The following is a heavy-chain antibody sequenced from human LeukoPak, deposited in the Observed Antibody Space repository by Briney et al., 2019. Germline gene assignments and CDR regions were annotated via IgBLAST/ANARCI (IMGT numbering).Heavy chain of an antibody. CDR3: ARDITMVRGGGGCYGMDV. V-gene: IGHV1-18*01. Sequence: ASVKVSCKASGYTFTSYGISWVRQAPGQGLEWMGWISAYNGNTNYAQKLQGRVTMTTDTSTSTAYMELRRLRSDDTAVYYCARDITMVRGGGGCYGMDVWGQGTTVTVSS. J-gene: IGHJ6*02. CDR2: ISAYNGNT. CDR1: GYTFTSYG. D-gene: IGHD3-10*01.